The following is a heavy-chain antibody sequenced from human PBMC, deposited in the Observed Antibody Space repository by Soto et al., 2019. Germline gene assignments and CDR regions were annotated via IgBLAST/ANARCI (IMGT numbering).Heavy chain of an antibody. CDR2: ISAHIGDT. D-gene: IGHD3-3*01. CDR3: ERDAAYNDFWGGVMELYSYNMDV. Sequence: QVQLVQSEAEVKKPGASLKVSCRASGYNFANYGISWVRQAPGQGLEWMGWISAHIGDTKYAQKVQGRVTRITDTSTSTAYIEMWSLRSDDTAVYYCERDAAYNDFWGGVMELYSYNMDVWGQGTTVTV. CDR1: GYNFANYG. V-gene: IGHV1-18*01. J-gene: IGHJ6*02.